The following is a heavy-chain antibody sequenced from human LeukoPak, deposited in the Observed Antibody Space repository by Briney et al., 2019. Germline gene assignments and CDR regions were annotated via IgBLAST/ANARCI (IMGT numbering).Heavy chain of an antibody. V-gene: IGHV3-74*01. J-gene: IGHJ4*02. D-gene: IGHD1-20*01. CDR1: GFTFNVHW. CDR2: INTDGSTT. Sequence: PGGSLRLSCAASGFTFNVHWMHWVRQAPGKGLVWVSRINTDGSTTNYADSVKGRFTISRDNAKNTLYLQMNSLRAEDTAVYYCARDLNWSQVDYWGQGSLVTVSS. CDR3: ARDLNWSQVDY.